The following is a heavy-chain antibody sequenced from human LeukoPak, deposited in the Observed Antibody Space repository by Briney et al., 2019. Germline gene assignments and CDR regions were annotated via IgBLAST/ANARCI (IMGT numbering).Heavy chain of an antibody. CDR3: AREWGLIAVGGGPGY. CDR1: GFTFSKYG. V-gene: IGHV3-33*01. D-gene: IGHD6-19*01. CDR2: IWYDGHNK. J-gene: IGHJ4*02. Sequence: GGSLRLSCVASGFTFSKYGMHWVRQAPGKGLEWLAIIWYDGHNKYYADSVKGRFTISRDNSKNTLFLEMTDLRAEDTAVYYCAREWGLIAVGGGPGYWGQGALVTVSS.